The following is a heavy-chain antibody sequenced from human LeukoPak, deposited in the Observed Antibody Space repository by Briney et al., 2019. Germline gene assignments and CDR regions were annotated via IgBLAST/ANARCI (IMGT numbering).Heavy chain of an antibody. J-gene: IGHJ4*02. CDR2: ISAYNGNT. CDR3: ARGDGYCSGGSCMIFDY. D-gene: IGHD2-15*01. Sequence: ASVKVSCEASGYTFSNFVINWVRQAPGQGLEWMGWISAYNGNTNYAQRLQGRVTMTTDTSTSTAYMELRSLRSDDTAVYYCARGDGYCSGGSCMIFDYWGQGTLVTVSS. V-gene: IGHV1-18*01. CDR1: GYTFSNFV.